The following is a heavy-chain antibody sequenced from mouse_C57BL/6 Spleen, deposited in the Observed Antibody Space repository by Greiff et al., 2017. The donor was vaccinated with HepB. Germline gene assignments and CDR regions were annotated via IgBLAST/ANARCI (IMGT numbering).Heavy chain of an antibody. CDR1: GYTFTSYW. D-gene: IGHD1-1*01. CDR3: ARRGYYGSADAMDY. Sequence: QVQLQQSGAELAKPGASVKLSCKASGYTFTSYWMHWVKQRPGQGLEWIGYINPSSGYTKYNQKVKDKATLTVDKSSSTAYMQLSSLTYEDSAVYYCARRGYYGSADAMDYWGQGTSVTVSS. V-gene: IGHV1-7*01. CDR2: INPSSGYT. J-gene: IGHJ4*01.